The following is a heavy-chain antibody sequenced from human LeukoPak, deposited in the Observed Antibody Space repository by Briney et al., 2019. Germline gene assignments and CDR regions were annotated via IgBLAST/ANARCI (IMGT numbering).Heavy chain of an antibody. CDR2: INPNGGGT. CDR3: ARDPGDF. CDR1: GYTFTGYY. D-gene: IGHD3-10*01. Sequence: ASMKVSCKASGYTFTGYYVHWVRQAPGQSLKWMGWINPNGGGTNYAQKFQDRVTMTRDTSIGTVYMELSRLRSDDTAVYYCARDPGDFWGQGTLVTVSS. J-gene: IGHJ4*02. V-gene: IGHV1-2*02.